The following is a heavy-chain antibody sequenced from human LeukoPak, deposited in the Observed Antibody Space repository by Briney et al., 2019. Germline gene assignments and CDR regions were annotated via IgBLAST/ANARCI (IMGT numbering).Heavy chain of an antibody. Sequence: GESLKISCKGSGYSFTSYWIGWVRQMPGKGLEWMGIIYPGDSDTRYSPSFQGQVTISADKSISTAYLQWSSLKASDTAMYYCARGSEGDILTGDPPYYYYYGMDVWGQGTTVTVSS. V-gene: IGHV5-51*01. D-gene: IGHD3-9*01. CDR2: IYPGDSDT. CDR1: GYSFTSYW. J-gene: IGHJ6*02. CDR3: ARGSEGDILTGDPPYYYYYGMDV.